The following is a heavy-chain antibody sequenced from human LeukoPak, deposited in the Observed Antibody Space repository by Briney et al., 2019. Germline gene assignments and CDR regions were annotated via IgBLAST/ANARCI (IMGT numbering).Heavy chain of an antibody. CDR1: GFTFSSYG. Sequence: GRSLRLSCAASGFTFSSYGMQWVRQAPGKGLEWVAVIWYDGSNKYYADSVKGRFTISRDNSKNTLYLQMNSLRAEDTAVYYCARDGDPTTVTPDYWGQGTLVTVSS. J-gene: IGHJ4*02. CDR3: ARDGDPTTVTPDY. D-gene: IGHD4-17*01. CDR2: IWYDGSNK. V-gene: IGHV3-33*01.